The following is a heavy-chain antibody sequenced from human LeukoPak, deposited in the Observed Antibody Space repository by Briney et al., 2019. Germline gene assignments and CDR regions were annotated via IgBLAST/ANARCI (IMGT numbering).Heavy chain of an antibody. V-gene: IGHV3-11*01. D-gene: IGHD6-6*01. J-gene: IGHJ4*02. CDR3: ASGSSSEGY. CDR1: GFIFSDYY. CDR2: VSSNGSDI. Sequence: GGALRLSCVACGFIFSDYYMSWIRQPPGKGLEWISYVSSNGSDIYFIDCVRGRLIISRDNAKNSLSLHMNSLGVGDTAVYYCASGSSSEGYWGQGTLVTVSS.